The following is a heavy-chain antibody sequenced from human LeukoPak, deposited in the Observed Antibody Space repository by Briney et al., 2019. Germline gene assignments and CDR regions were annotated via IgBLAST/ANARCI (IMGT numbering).Heavy chain of an antibody. Sequence: ASVTVSCKASGYTFSSYDINWVRQATGQGLEWMGWMNPNSGNTGYAQKFQGRVTMTRSTSISTAYMELSSLRFEDTAVYYCTRSVRNGHIDYWGQGSLVTVST. CDR3: TRSVRNGHIDY. V-gene: IGHV1-8*01. J-gene: IGHJ4*02. CDR2: MNPNSGNT. CDR1: GYTFSSYD. D-gene: IGHD2-21*01.